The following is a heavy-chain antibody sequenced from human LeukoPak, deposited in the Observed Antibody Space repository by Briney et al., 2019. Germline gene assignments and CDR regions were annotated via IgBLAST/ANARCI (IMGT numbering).Heavy chain of an antibody. V-gene: IGHV3-23*01. CDR1: GFTLSRYA. J-gene: IGHJ6*03. D-gene: IGHD3-10*01. CDR2: ISASGGST. Sequence: GGSLRLSCAASGFTLSRYAMSWVRQAPRKGLEWVSSISASGGSTNYADSVKGRFNIYRDNSTNTVELQMNSRRAEDTAVYYCAKVMKGSERLTMVRGVIIKTAGLYYMDVWGKGTTVTVSS. CDR3: AKVMKGSERLTMVRGVIIKTAGLYYMDV.